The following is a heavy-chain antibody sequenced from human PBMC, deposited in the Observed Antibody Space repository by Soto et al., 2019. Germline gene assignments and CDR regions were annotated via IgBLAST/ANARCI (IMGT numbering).Heavy chain of an antibody. Sequence: GESLKISCKGSGYRFASYWIGWVRQMPGKGLEWVGIIYPGDSDTKYSPSFEGQVTISADKSISTAYLQWNSLKASDTAMYYCARSRRGAYSSGWYSPSGYYNYGIDVWGQGTKVTVSS. CDR1: GYRFASYW. CDR3: ARSRRGAYSSGWYSPSGYYNYGIDV. V-gene: IGHV5-51*01. J-gene: IGHJ6*02. CDR2: IYPGDSDT. D-gene: IGHD6-19*01.